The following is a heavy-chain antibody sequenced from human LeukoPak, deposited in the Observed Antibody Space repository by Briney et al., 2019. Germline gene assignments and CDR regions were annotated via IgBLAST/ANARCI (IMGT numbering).Heavy chain of an antibody. V-gene: IGHV4-59*01. Sequence: SETLSPTCTVSGASISSYYWSWIRQPPGKTLEWIGYIYYTGSTNYNPSLKGRVTISVDTSKNQLSLKLNSVTAADTAVYYCARVSNSAWYFDYWGQGTLVTVSS. J-gene: IGHJ4*02. CDR3: ARVSNSAWYFDY. CDR2: IYYTGST. CDR1: GASISSYY. D-gene: IGHD6-19*01.